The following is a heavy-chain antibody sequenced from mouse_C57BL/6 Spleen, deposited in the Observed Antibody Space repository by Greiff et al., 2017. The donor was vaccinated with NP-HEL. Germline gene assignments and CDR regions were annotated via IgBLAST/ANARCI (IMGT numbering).Heavy chain of an antibody. CDR3: ARPYGSSYWYFDV. J-gene: IGHJ1*03. D-gene: IGHD1-1*01. CDR1: GYTFTDYN. V-gene: IGHV1-18*01. CDR2: INPNNGGT. Sequence: VQLQQSGPELVKPGASVKIPCKASGYTFTDYNMDWVKQSHGKSLEWIGDINPNNGGTSYNQKFKGKATLTVDKSTSTAYMELRSLTSEDTAVYCCARPYGSSYWYFDVWGTGTTVTVSS.